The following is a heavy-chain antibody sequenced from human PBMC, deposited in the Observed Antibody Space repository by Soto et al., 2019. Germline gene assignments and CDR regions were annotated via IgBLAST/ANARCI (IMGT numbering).Heavy chain of an antibody. Sequence: GGSLRLSCAASGFTFSSYGMHWVRQAPGKGLEWVAVISYDGSNKDYADSVKGRFTISRDNSKNTLYLQMNSLRAEETAVYYCAKEHYYDSSGYYPFDYWGQGTLVTVSS. CDR2: ISYDGSNK. D-gene: IGHD3-22*01. J-gene: IGHJ4*02. CDR1: GFTFSSYG. CDR3: AKEHYYDSSGYYPFDY. V-gene: IGHV3-30*18.